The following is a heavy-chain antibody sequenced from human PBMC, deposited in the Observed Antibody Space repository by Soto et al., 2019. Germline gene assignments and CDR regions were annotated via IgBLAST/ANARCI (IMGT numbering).Heavy chain of an antibody. V-gene: IGHV4-30-4*08. CDR3: AREDDGGASLDV. J-gene: IGHJ6*02. CDR2: IHHSGSI. D-gene: IGHD1-1*01. Sequence: SETLSLTCTVSGGSISSSSYYWGWIRQPPGKGLEWIGYIHHSGSILYNPSLKSRVTISVDTSKNQFSLHLTSVTAADTAVYFCAREDDGGASLDVWGQGTTVTVSS. CDR1: GGSISSSSYY.